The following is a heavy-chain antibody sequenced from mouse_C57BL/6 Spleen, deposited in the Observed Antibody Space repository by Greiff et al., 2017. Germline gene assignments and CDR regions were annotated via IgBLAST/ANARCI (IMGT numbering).Heavy chain of an antibody. J-gene: IGHJ1*03. D-gene: IGHD2-4*01. CDR3: ARWPYYDYERYVDV. CDR1: GYTFTSYW. Sequence: QVQLQQPGAELVKPGASVTMSCKASGYTFTSYWITWVKQRPGQGLEWIGDIYPGSGSTNYNEKFKSKATLTVDTSSSKAYMQLSSLTSEDSAVYYCARWPYYDYERYVDVWGTGTTVTVAS. V-gene: IGHV1-55*01. CDR2: IYPGSGST.